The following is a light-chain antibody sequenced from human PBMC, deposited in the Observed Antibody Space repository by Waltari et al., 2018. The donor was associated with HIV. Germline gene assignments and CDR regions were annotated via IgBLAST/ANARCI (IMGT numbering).Light chain of an antibody. J-gene: IGLJ3*02. V-gene: IGLV6-57*03. CDR1: SGNIANNS. CDR3: QSFDTTNHWV. Sequence: FMLTQPHSVSESPGKTVIISCTRDSGNIANNSVPWFQRRPGRAPTTLLYEDRRRPPGVPDRFSGSIDRSSNSASLTISGVMTEDEADYYCQSFDTTNHWVFGGGTKLTVL. CDR2: EDR.